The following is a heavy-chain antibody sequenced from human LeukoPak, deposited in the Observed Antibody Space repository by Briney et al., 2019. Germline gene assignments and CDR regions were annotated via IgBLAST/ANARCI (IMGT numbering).Heavy chain of an antibody. V-gene: IGHV3-30*18. CDR1: GFTFSSYG. J-gene: IGHJ4*02. Sequence: PGGSLRLSCAASGFTFSSYGMHWARQAPGKGLEWVAVISYDGSNKYYADSVKGRFTISRDNSKNTLYLQMNSLRAEDTAVYYCAKGSDYYGSGSYYDYWGQGTLVTVSS. D-gene: IGHD3-10*01. CDR3: AKGSDYYGSGSYYDY. CDR2: ISYDGSNK.